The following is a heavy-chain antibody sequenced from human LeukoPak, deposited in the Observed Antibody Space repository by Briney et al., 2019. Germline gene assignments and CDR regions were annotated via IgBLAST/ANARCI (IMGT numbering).Heavy chain of an antibody. D-gene: IGHD6-13*01. J-gene: IGHJ5*02. CDR1: GFTFSSYA. Sequence: GGSLRLSCAASGFTFSSYAMSWVRQAPGKGLEWVSAISGSGGSTYYADSVKGRFTISRDNSKNTLYLQMNSLRAEDTAVYYCAKDRGSSSWYYNWFDPWGQGTLVTVYS. CDR3: AKDRGSSSWYYNWFDP. V-gene: IGHV3-23*01. CDR2: ISGSGGST.